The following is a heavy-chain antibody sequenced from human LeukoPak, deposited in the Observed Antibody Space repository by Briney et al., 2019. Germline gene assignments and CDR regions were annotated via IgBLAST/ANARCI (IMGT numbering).Heavy chain of an antibody. V-gene: IGHV1-69*13. D-gene: IGHD2-2*02. CDR2: IIPIFGTA. Sequence: AASVKVSCKASGGTFSSYAISWVRQAPGQGLEWMGGIIPIFGTANYAQKFQGRVTITADESTSTAYMELSSLRSEDTAVYYCARHCSSTSCYIDYWGQGTLVTVSS. CDR1: GGTFSSYA. CDR3: ARHCSSTSCYIDY. J-gene: IGHJ4*02.